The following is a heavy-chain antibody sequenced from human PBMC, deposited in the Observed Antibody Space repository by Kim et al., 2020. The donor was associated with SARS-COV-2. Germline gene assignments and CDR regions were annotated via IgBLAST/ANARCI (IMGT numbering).Heavy chain of an antibody. J-gene: IGHJ6*02. V-gene: IGHV3-21*01. CDR1: GFTFSSYS. Sequence: GGSLRLSGAAYGFTFSSYSMNWVRQAPGRGLEWVASISDSGSHTYNADSVRGRFTISRDNAKSSLYLQMNSLRAEDTAVYYCARDSETEYYYYGMDVWGQGTTVTVSS. D-gene: IGHD2-21*02. CDR3: ARDSETEYYYYGMDV. CDR2: ISDSGSHT.